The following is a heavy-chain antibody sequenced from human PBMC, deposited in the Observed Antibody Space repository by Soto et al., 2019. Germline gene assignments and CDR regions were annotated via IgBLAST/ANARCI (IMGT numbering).Heavy chain of an antibody. D-gene: IGHD2-2*01. Sequence: QVQLVQSGAEVKKPGSSVKVSCKASGGTFSSYAISWVRQAPGQGLEWMGGIIPIFGTANYAQKFQGRVTITADESTSTAYMELSSLRSEDTAVYYCASSDIVLVPAAMGGDYYYYYGMDVWGQGTTVTVSS. J-gene: IGHJ6*02. V-gene: IGHV1-69*12. CDR3: ASSDIVLVPAAMGGDYYYYYGMDV. CDR2: IIPIFGTA. CDR1: GGTFSSYA.